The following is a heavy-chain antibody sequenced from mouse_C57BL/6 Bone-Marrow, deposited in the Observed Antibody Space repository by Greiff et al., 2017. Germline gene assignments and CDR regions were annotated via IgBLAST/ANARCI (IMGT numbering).Heavy chain of an antibody. D-gene: IGHD1-1*01. CDR3: ARRGYGSLWFAY. V-gene: IGHV1-64*01. Sequence: QVQLQQPGAELVKPGASVKLSCKASGYTFTSYWMHWVKQRPGQGLEWIGMIHPNSGSTNYNEKFKSKATLTVDKPSSTAYMQLSSLTSEDSAVYYCARRGYGSLWFAYWGQGTLVTVSA. CDR1: GYTFTSYW. J-gene: IGHJ3*01. CDR2: IHPNSGST.